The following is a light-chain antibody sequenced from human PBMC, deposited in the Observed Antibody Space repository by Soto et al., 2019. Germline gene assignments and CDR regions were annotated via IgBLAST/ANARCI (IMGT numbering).Light chain of an antibody. CDR3: SSFTNSNSWV. CDR2: DVN. Sequence: QLVLTQPASVSGSPGQSITISCTGTSSDVGAYNYVSWYQQHPGKAPKFMIYDVNNRPSGVSDRFSGSKSGNTASLTISGLQAEDEADYYCSSFTNSNSWVFGGGTKVTVL. V-gene: IGLV2-14*01. J-gene: IGLJ3*02. CDR1: SSDVGAYNY.